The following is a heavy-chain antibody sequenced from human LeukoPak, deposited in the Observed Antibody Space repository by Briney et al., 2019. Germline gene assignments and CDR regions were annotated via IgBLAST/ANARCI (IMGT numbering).Heavy chain of an antibody. J-gene: IGHJ6*03. CDR3: ARVIWTSLGYYYYYMDV. D-gene: IGHD3/OR15-3a*01. CDR1: GGSFSSYY. V-gene: IGHV4-59*01. Sequence: SETLSLTCAVYGGSFSSYYWSWIRQPPGKGLEWIGYIYYSGSTNYNPSLKSRVTISVDTSKNQFSLKLSSVTAADTAVYYCARVIWTSLGYYYYYMDVWGKGTTVTVSS. CDR2: IYYSGST.